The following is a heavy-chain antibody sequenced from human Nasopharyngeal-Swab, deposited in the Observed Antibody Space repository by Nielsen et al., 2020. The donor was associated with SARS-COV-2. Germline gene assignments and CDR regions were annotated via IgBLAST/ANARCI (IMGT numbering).Heavy chain of an antibody. CDR3: ATAPMTTVTKGWFDP. J-gene: IGHJ5*02. Sequence: ASVKVSCKVSGYTLTELSMHWVRQAPGKGLEWMGGFDPEEGETIYAQKFQGRVTMTEDTSTATAYMELSSLRSEATAVYYCATAPMTTVTKGWFDPWGQGTLVTVSS. CDR2: FDPEEGET. V-gene: IGHV1-24*01. D-gene: IGHD4-17*01. CDR1: GYTLTELS.